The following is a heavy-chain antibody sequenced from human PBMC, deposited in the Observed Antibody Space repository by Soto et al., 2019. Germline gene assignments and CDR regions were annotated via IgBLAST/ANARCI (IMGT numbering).Heavy chain of an antibody. CDR1: GFTFSGSA. D-gene: IGHD3-22*01. CDR2: IRSKVNNYAT. J-gene: IGHJ6*02. Sequence: EVQLVESGGGLVQPGGSLKLSCAASGFTFSGSAVHWVRQASGKGLEWVGHIRSKVNNYATAYAASVKGRFTISRDDSKNTAYLQMNSLKTEDTAVYYCSRHEGQVTTNVWGLGTTVTVSS. V-gene: IGHV3-73*02. CDR3: SRHEGQVTTNV.